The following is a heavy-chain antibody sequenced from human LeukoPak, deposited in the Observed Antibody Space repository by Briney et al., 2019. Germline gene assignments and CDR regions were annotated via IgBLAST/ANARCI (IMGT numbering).Heavy chain of an antibody. V-gene: IGHV3-66*01. J-gene: IGHJ6*02. CDR1: GFTVSSNY. CDR3: ARDAYDYGMDV. Sequence: GGSLRLSCAASGFTVSSNYMSWVRQAPGKGLEWVSVIYSGGSTYYADSVKGRFTVSRDNSKNTLYLQMNSLRAEDTAVYYCARDAYDYGMDVWGQGTTVTVSS. CDR2: IYSGGST.